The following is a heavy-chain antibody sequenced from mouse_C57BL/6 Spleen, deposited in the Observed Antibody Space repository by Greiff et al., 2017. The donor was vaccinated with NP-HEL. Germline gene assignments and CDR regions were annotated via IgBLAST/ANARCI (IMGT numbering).Heavy chain of an antibody. CDR1: GYAFSSSW. Sequence: QVQLQQSGPELVNPGASVKISCKASGYAFSSSWMNWVKQRPGKGLEWIGRIYPGDGDTNYNGKFKGKATLTADKSSSTAYMQLSSLTSEDSAVYFCARQLRLRYYAMDYWGQGTSVTVSS. J-gene: IGHJ4*01. CDR2: IYPGDGDT. D-gene: IGHD3-2*02. V-gene: IGHV1-82*01. CDR3: ARQLRLRYYAMDY.